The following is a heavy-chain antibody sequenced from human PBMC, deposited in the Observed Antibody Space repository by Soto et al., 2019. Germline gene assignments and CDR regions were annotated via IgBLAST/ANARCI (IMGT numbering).Heavy chain of an antibody. CDR2: ISLYSDGT. D-gene: IGHD3-22*01. J-gene: IGHJ4*02. CDR3: ARPYDSSQSPRFDY. Sequence: ASVKVSCKTSGYTFSNYGITWVRQAPGQPLEWLGWISLYSDGTNYAQKFQGRVSMTTDTSTTTAYMELRSLRSDDTAVYYCARPYDSSQSPRFDYWGQGTLVTVSS. CDR1: GYTFSNYG. V-gene: IGHV1-18*01.